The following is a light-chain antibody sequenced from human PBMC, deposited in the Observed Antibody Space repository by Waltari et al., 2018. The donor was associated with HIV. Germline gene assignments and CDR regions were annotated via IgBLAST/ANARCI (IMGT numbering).Light chain of an antibody. CDR1: QDITNY. CDR3: QQYDNLFT. V-gene: IGKV1-33*01. CDR2: DAS. J-gene: IGKJ3*01. Sequence: DIQMTQSPSSLSASVGERVTITCQASQDITNYLNWYQQKPGKAPKLLIFDASNLERGVPSRFSGSGSGTDFTFTISSLQPEDVATYFCQQYDNLFTFGPGTRVDLK.